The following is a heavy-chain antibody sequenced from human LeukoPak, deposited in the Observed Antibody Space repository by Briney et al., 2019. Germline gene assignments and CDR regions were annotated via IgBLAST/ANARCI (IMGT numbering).Heavy chain of an antibody. CDR1: DDSIKSHF. V-gene: IGHV4-59*11. J-gene: IGHJ4*02. CDR2: VYYSGSG. CDR3: ARGSRRHYDGSGYYFGEFDY. D-gene: IGHD3-22*01. Sequence: SETLSLTCTVSDDSIKSHFWTWIRQPPGKGLEWIGYVYYSGSGSSNPSLKSRLTMSVDTSKSQFYLNLNSVTTADTAMYYCARGSRRHYDGSGYYFGEFDYWGQGILITVSS.